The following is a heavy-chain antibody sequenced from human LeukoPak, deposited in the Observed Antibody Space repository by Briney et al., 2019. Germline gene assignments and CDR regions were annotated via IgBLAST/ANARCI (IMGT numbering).Heavy chain of an antibody. V-gene: IGHV3-23*01. D-gene: IGHD6-19*01. Sequence: LPGGSLRLSCAASGFIFSNYAMSWVRQAPGKGLEWVSGINNSGDRRFYADSVKGRFTIPRDNSKNTLYLQMNSLRAEDTAVYYCARGWYNFDYWGQGIRVTVSS. CDR2: INNSGDRR. J-gene: IGHJ4*02. CDR3: ARGWYNFDY. CDR1: GFIFSNYA.